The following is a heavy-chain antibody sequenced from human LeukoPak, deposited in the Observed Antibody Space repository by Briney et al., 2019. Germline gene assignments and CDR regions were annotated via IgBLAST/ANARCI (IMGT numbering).Heavy chain of an antibody. V-gene: IGHV3-21*04. CDR1: GFTFSNYA. D-gene: IGHD1-26*01. Sequence: GGSLRLSCAASGFTFSNYAMGWVRQAPGKGLEWVSSISSSSNYIYYADSVKGRLTISRDNAQNSLYLQMNSLRAEDTAIYYCVRDRGTYRPIDYWGQGTLVTVSS. CDR3: VRDRGTYRPIDY. CDR2: ISSSSNYI. J-gene: IGHJ4*02.